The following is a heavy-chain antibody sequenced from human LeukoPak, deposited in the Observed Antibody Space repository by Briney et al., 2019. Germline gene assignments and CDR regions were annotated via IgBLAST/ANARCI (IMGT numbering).Heavy chain of an antibody. CDR3: ARVSKYYDSSGYYNEHAFDI. J-gene: IGHJ3*02. Sequence: QPGRSLRLSCAASGFTFDDYAMHWVRQAPGKGLEWVSGISWNSGSIGYADSVKGRFTISRDNAKNSLYLQMNSLRAEDTAVYYCARVSKYYDSSGYYNEHAFDIWGQGTMVTVSS. D-gene: IGHD3-22*01. CDR2: ISWNSGSI. V-gene: IGHV3-9*01. CDR1: GFTFDDYA.